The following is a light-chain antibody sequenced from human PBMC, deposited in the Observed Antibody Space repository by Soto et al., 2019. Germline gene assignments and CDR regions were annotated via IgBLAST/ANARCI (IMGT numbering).Light chain of an antibody. V-gene: IGLV2-14*01. CDR2: EVS. CDR1: SSDIGGYNY. CDR3: SSYTSSSTLNWV. Sequence: QSALTQAASVSVSPGQSITISCTGTSSDIGGYNYVSWYQQHPGKAPKLMIYEVSNRPSGVSNRFSGSKSGNTASLTISGLQAEYEADYYCSSYTSSSTLNWVFGGGTKLTVL. J-gene: IGLJ3*02.